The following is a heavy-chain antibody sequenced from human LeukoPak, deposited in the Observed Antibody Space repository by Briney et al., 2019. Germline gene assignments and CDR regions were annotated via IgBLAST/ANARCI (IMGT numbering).Heavy chain of an antibody. D-gene: IGHD6-25*01. CDR1: GFTFSNYW. V-gene: IGHV3-7*04. CDR2: IKPDGSET. Sequence: GGSLRLSCAAAGFTFSNYWMSWVRQAPGKGLESVANIKPDGSETYYADSVKGRFTISRDNAQNSLYLQMYALRAEDTAVYYCARAWYSSAWAPGYWGQGTLVTVSS. J-gene: IGHJ4*02. CDR3: ARAWYSSAWAPGY.